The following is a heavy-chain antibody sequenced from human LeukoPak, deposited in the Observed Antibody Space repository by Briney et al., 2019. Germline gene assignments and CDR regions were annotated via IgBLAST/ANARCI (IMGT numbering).Heavy chain of an antibody. Sequence: PGGSLRLSCAPSGFTFSVYYMSCIRQAPGKGLEWVSYISISSSYTNYADSVKGRFTISRDNAKNSLYLQMNSLRAEDTAVYYCGRDLGLTMVRGVIITYGMDVWGQGTTVTVSS. J-gene: IGHJ6*02. CDR2: ISISSSYT. D-gene: IGHD3-10*01. CDR3: GRDLGLTMVRGVIITYGMDV. CDR1: GFTFSVYY. V-gene: IGHV3-11*05.